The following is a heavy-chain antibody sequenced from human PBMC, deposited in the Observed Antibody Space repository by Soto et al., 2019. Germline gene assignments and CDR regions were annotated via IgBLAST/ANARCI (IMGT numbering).Heavy chain of an antibody. J-gene: IGHJ6*02. Sequence: SETLSLTCTVSGDSISYYYLNWIRQPPGKGLEWIGYIYYSGSTNYNPSLKSRVTISVDTTKNQFSLKLSSVTAADTAVYYCARPQSAGVSNYYFRYGMDVWGQGTTVTVSS. CDR3: ARPQSAGVSNYYFRYGMDV. CDR1: GDSISYYY. V-gene: IGHV4-59*01. CDR2: IYYSGST. D-gene: IGHD2-8*01.